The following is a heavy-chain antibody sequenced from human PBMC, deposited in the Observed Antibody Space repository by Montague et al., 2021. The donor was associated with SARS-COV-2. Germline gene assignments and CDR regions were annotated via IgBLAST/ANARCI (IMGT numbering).Heavy chain of an antibody. V-gene: IGHV4-39*01. CDR3: AADYGERDWFDP. D-gene: IGHD4-17*01. CDR2: IYYSGGT. CDR1: GGSISSSSYY. J-gene: IGHJ5*02. Sequence: SETLSLTCTVSGGSISSSSYYWGWIRQPPGKGLEWIGSIYYSGGTXYNPPLKSRVTISVDTSKNQFSLKLSSVTAADTAVYYCAADYGERDWFDPWGQGTLVTVSS.